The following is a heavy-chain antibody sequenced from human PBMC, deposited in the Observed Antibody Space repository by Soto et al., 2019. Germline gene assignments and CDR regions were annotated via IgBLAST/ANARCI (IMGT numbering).Heavy chain of an antibody. V-gene: IGHV4-39*01. CDR2: IYYSGST. CDR1: GGSISSSSYY. J-gene: IGHJ4*02. D-gene: IGHD3-16*01. Sequence: SETLSLTCTVSGGSISSSSYYWGWIRQPPGKGLEWIGSIYYSGSTYYNPSLKSRVTISVDTSKNQFSLKLSSVTAADTAVYYCARLPPGGMGTLGGEEDYWGQGTLVTVSS. CDR3: ARLPPGGMGTLGGEEDY.